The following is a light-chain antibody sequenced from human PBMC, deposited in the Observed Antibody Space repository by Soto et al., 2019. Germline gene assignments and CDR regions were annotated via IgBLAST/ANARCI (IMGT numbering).Light chain of an antibody. V-gene: IGKV1-5*03. J-gene: IGKJ4*01. CDR1: QSISSW. CDR3: QQFNSYPVT. Sequence: DIQMTQSPFTLSASVGDRVTITCRASQSISSWLAWYQQKPGKAPKLLIYKASSLESGVPSRFRGSGSGTEFTLTISSMQPDDFATYYCQQFNSYPVTFGGGTKVDIK. CDR2: KAS.